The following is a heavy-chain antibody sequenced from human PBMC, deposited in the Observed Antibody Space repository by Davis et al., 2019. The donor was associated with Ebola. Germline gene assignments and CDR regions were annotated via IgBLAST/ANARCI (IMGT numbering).Heavy chain of an antibody. J-gene: IGHJ3*02. CDR3: ARQSIMRTGFRAFDI. D-gene: IGHD3-16*01. CDR1: GFTFSSYA. Sequence: PGGSLRLSCAASGFTFSSYAMHWVRQAPGKGLEWVAVISYDGSNKYYADSVKGRFTISRDNSKNTLYLQMNSLRAEDTAVYYCARQSIMRTGFRAFDIWGQGTMVTVSS. V-gene: IGHV3-30*14. CDR2: ISYDGSNK.